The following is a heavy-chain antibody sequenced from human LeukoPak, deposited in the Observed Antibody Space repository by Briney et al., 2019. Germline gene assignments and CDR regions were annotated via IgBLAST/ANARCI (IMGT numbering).Heavy chain of an antibody. Sequence: SETLSLTCVVYGESFSGYYWTWIRQPPGKGLEWIGEIIDTGSTKYDSSLKSRVTISVDTSKNEFSLNLTSVTAADTAIYYCARGLASGYPPIPFDYWGQGTLVTVSS. CDR3: ARGLASGYPPIPFDY. CDR1: GESFSGYY. J-gene: IGHJ4*02. D-gene: IGHD3-3*01. V-gene: IGHV4-34*12. CDR2: IIDTGST.